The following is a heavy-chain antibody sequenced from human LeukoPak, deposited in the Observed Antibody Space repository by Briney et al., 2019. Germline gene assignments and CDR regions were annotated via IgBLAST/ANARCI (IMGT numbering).Heavy chain of an antibody. CDR3: ARGRGAFIFDF. CDR2: IYYSGST. J-gene: IGHJ4*02. CDR1: GGSISSGGYY. D-gene: IGHD5-12*01. V-gene: IGHV4-31*03. Sequence: PSQTLSLTCTVSGGSISSGGYYWSWIRQHPGKGLEWIGYIYYSGSTYYNPSLKSRVIISVDRSKNQFSLKLRSVTAADTAVYYCARGRGAFIFDFWGQGTLVTVSS.